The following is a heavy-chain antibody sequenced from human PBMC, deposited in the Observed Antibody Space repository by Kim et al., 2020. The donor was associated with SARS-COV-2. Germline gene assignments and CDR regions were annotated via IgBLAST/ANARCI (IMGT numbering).Heavy chain of an antibody. D-gene: IGHD3-22*01. Sequence: SETLSLTCAVSGGSISSSNWWSWVRQPPGKGLEWIGEIYHSGSTNYNPSLKSRVTISVDKSKNQFSLKLSSVTAADTAVYYCARAPRVRDSSGSELDYWGQGTLVTVSS. J-gene: IGHJ4*02. V-gene: IGHV4-4*02. CDR3: ARAPRVRDSSGSELDY. CDR1: GGSISSSNW. CDR2: IYHSGST.